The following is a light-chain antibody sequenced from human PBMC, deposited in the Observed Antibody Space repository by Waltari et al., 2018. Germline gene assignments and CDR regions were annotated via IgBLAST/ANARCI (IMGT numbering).Light chain of an antibody. CDR2: GAS. Sequence: DIQMTQSPSSLSAYVGDRVTITCRASQPITNYLSWFQQKSGEAPHSLIYGASNLQGGVPSKFSGSGYGTDFSLTISSLQPEDFATYYCLQYNSYPRTFGPGTKVEIK. J-gene: IGKJ1*01. CDR1: QPITNY. CDR3: LQYNSYPRT. V-gene: IGKV1-16*02.